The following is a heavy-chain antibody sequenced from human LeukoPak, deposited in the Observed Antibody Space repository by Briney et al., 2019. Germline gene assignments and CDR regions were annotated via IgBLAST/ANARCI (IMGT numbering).Heavy chain of an antibody. D-gene: IGHD3-16*02. V-gene: IGHV3-64*02. CDR2: ISSYGDST. Sequence: PGGSLRLSCAASGFTFSTYTIHWVRQAPGKGLEYVSAISSYGDSTSYADSVRGRFTISRDNSKNTLYLQMGSLRAEDMAVYYCARDIELSTWGLGTMVTVSS. J-gene: IGHJ3*01. CDR1: GFTFSTYT. CDR3: ARDIELST.